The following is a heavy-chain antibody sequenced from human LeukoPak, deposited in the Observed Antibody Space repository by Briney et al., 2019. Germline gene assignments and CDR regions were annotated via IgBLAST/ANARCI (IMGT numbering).Heavy chain of an antibody. CDR2: IDSDGTST. J-gene: IGHJ4*02. CDR3: ARISGTYSDY. V-gene: IGHV3-74*01. D-gene: IGHD1-7*01. CDR1: GFTFSSYW. Sequence: GGSLRLSCAASGFTFSSYWMHWVRQGPGKGLVWVSRIDSDGTSTRYADSVQGRFTISRDNAKNTLDLQMNSPRAEDTAVYYCARISGTYSDYWGQGTLVTVSS.